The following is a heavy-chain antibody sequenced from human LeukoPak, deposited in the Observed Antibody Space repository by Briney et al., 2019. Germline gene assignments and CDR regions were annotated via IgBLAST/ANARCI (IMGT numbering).Heavy chain of an antibody. CDR2: ISGSGGST. Sequence: GGSLRLSCAASGFTFSSYAMSWVRQAPGKGLEWVSAISGSGGSTYYADSVKGRFTISRDNSKNTLYLQMNSLRAEDTAVYYCAKDPYDFWTYYVDYWGQGALVTVSS. J-gene: IGHJ4*02. V-gene: IGHV3-23*01. CDR1: GFTFSSYA. D-gene: IGHD3-3*01. CDR3: AKDPYDFWTYYVDY.